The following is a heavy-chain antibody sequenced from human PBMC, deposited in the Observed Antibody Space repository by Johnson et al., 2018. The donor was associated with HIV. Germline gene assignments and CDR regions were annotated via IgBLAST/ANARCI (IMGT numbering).Heavy chain of an antibody. Sequence: VQLVESGGGLVKPGGSLRLSCAASGFTFSNAWMSWVRQAPGKGLEWVGRLKSKTDGGTTDYAAAMKGRFTISRDDSKNTLYLQMNSLRAEDPAVFYCARAIVVDDDAFDIWGQGTMVTVSS. D-gene: IGHD3-22*01. CDR3: ARAIVVDDDAFDI. CDR2: LKSKTDGGTT. V-gene: IGHV3-15*01. J-gene: IGHJ3*02. CDR1: GFTFSNAW.